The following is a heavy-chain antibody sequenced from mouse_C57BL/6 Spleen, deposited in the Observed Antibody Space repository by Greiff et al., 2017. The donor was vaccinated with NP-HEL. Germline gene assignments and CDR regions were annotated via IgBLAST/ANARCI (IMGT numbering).Heavy chain of an antibody. V-gene: IGHV1-64*01. Sequence: QVQLQQPGAELVKPGASVTLSCKASGYTFTSYWMHWVKQRPGQGLEWIGMIHPNSGSTNYNEKFKSKATLTVDKSSSTAYMQLSSLTSEDSAVYYCARLETWTVDYWGQGTTLTVSS. CDR3: ARLETWTVDY. J-gene: IGHJ2*01. CDR2: IHPNSGST. CDR1: GYTFTSYW.